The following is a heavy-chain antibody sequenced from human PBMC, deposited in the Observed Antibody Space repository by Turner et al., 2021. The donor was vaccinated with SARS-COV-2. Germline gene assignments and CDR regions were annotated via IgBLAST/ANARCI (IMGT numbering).Heavy chain of an antibody. CDR3: ARLMDSIDYYYGMDV. V-gene: IGHV4-39*01. Sequence: QLQLQESGPGLVKPSETLSLTCTVSGGSISSSTYYWGWIRQPPGKGLEWIGSNHLWWITYYNPSLKSRVTISVDTSKNQFSLKLSSVTAAETAVYYCARLMDSIDYYYGMDVWGQGTTVTVSS. J-gene: IGHJ6*02. CDR1: GGSISSSTYY. CDR2: NHLWWIT. D-gene: IGHD2-2*03.